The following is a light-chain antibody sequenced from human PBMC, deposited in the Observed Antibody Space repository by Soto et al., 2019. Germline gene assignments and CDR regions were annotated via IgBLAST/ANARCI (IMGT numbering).Light chain of an antibody. CDR2: DVA. V-gene: IGLV2-14*03. CDR3: SSYTTSSTRV. Sequence: ALAQRASVSGSPGQSITISCTGSSSDVGGFNFVSWYQQHPGKAPKLMIYDVASRPSGVSNRFSGSKSGNTASLTISGLQTEDEADYYCSSYTTSSTRVFGTGTKVTVL. CDR1: SSDVGGFNF. J-gene: IGLJ1*01.